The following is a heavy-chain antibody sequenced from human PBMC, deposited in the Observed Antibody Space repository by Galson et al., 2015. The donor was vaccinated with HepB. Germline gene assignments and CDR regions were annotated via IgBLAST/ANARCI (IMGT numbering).Heavy chain of an antibody. J-gene: IGHJ4*02. CDR3: AKGGEYCGAGNYGCGDC. V-gene: IGHV3-30*18. CDR2: MSYDGSIK. D-gene: IGHD3-10*01. Sequence: SLRLSCAASGFTFSNYGMHWVRQAPGKGLEWVAAMSYDGSIKYYADSVKGRITISRDNSKNTLYLQMNSRRAEDTAVYYCAKGGEYCGAGNYGCGDCRGQGTLGTVAP. CDR1: GFTFSNYG.